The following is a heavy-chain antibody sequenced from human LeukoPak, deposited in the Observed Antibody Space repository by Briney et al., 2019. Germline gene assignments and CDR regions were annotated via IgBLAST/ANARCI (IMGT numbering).Heavy chain of an antibody. CDR2: IYYSGGT. Sequence: SETLSLTCTVSGGSISSYYWSWIRQPPGKGLEWIGYIYYSGGTNYNPSLKSRVTISVDTSKNQFSLRLSSVTAADTAVYYCARVTGYMIEDYFDYWGQGTLVTVSS. CDR1: GGSISSYY. V-gene: IGHV4-59*01. D-gene: IGHD3-22*01. CDR3: ARVTGYMIEDYFDY. J-gene: IGHJ4*02.